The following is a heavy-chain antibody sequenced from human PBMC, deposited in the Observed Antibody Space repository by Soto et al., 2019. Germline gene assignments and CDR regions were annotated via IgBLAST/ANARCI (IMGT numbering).Heavy chain of an antibody. CDR3: AGDSETTKIPFDS. Sequence: QVQMVQSGAEVKKPGSSVKVSCKASGGTFNSYTITWVRQAPGQGLEWMGRIIPIITVTNYARSFQGRVTITADKSTGTAYMELSSLRSEDTAVYYCAGDSETTKIPFDSWGQGTLVTVSS. CDR1: GGTFNSYT. J-gene: IGHJ4*02. D-gene: IGHD1-1*01. V-gene: IGHV1-69*08. CDR2: IIPIITVT.